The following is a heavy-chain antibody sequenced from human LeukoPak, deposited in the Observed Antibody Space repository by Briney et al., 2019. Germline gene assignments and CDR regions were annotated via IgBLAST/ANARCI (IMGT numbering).Heavy chain of an antibody. CDR2: IYSGGNT. V-gene: IGHV3-53*01. CDR3: ARDRDPRNNFFDY. D-gene: IGHD1-14*01. CDR1: GLTVSSNY. J-gene: IGHJ4*02. Sequence: GSLRLSCAASGLTVSSNYMSWVRQAPGKGLEWVSVIYSGGNTYYSDSVKGRFTISRDNSKNTLYLQMNSLTAEDTAIYYCARDRDPRNNFFDYWGQGTLVTVSS.